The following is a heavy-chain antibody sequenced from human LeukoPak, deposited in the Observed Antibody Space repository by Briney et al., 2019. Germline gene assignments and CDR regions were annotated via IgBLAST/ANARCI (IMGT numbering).Heavy chain of an antibody. J-gene: IGHJ6*03. Sequence: SETLSLTCTVSGGSISSYYWSWIRQPPGTGLEWIGYIYYSGSTNYNPSLKSRVTISVDTSKNQFSLKLSSVTAADTAVYYCARVLIAANYYYYYMDVWGKGTTVTVSS. D-gene: IGHD6-13*01. CDR1: GGSISSYY. V-gene: IGHV4-59*01. CDR2: IYYSGST. CDR3: ARVLIAANYYYYYMDV.